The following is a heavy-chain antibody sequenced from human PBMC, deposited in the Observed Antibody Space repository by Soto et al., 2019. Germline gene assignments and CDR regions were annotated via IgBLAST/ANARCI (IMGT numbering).Heavy chain of an antibody. J-gene: IGHJ4*02. V-gene: IGHV3-64D*06. CDR3: GRGGYYSEY. CDR1: GFTFSSYV. D-gene: IGHD3-3*01. CDR2: ITSNGGST. Sequence: GGSLRLSCSASGFTFSSYVMNWVRQAPGKGLEYVSGITSNGGSTFYADSVKGRFIISRDNSQNTVYLQMSSLTTADTAVYYCGRGGYYSEYWGQGALVSVSS.